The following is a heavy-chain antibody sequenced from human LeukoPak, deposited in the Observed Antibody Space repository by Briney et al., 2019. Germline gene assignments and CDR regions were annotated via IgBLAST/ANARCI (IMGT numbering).Heavy chain of an antibody. D-gene: IGHD6-13*01. CDR3: AKVVISWGPTSQDY. CDR1: GFTFSSYA. Sequence: GGSLRLSCAASGFTFSSYAMSWVRQAPGKGLDWVSTISGNGGNTYSADSVKGRFTISRDNSKNTLYLQINTLRAEDMAVYYCAKVVISWGPTSQDYWGQGTLVTVSS. CDR2: ISGNGGNT. J-gene: IGHJ4*02. V-gene: IGHV3-23*01.